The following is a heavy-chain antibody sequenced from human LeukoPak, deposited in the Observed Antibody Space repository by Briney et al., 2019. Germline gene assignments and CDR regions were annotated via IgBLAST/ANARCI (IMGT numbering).Heavy chain of an antibody. CDR2: INHSGST. J-gene: IGHJ4*02. D-gene: IGHD6-25*01. CDR3: ARGAAPDY. CDR1: GGSFSGYY. Sequence: LSETLSLTCAVYGGSFSGYYWSWIRQPPGKGLEWIGEINHSGSTNYNPSLKSRVTISVDTSKNQFSLKLSSVTAADTAVYYCARGAAPDYWGQGTLVTVSS. V-gene: IGHV4-34*01.